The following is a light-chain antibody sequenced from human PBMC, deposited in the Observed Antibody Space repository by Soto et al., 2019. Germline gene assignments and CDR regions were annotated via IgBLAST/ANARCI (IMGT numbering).Light chain of an antibody. Sequence: DIQMTQAPSTLSASVGDRVTITCRASQSINAWLAWYQQKPGKAPKLLIYDVSTLDSGVPSRFSGSASGTEFTLTITTLQPEDVGIYYCQQCHATPLTFGQGTRLEIK. V-gene: IGKV1-5*01. CDR2: DVS. J-gene: IGKJ5*01. CDR1: QSINAW. CDR3: QQCHATPLT.